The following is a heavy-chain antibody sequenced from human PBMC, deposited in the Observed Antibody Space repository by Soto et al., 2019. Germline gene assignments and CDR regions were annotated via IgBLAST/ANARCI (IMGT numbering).Heavy chain of an antibody. CDR1: GFTFNNFA. CDR3: AKIPPGYSYGYFYFDY. D-gene: IGHD5-18*01. J-gene: IGHJ4*02. CDR2: ISGSGGST. V-gene: IGHV3-23*01. Sequence: PGGSLRLSCAASGFTFNNFAMNWVRQAPGKGLEWLSAISGSGGSTFYADSLQGRFTISRDNSKNTLYLQMKSLRGVDTAVYYCAKIPPGYSYGYFYFDYWGQGTLVTVSS.